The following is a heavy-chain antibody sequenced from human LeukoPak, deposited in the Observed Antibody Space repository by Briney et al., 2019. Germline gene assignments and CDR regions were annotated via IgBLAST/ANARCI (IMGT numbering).Heavy chain of an antibody. Sequence: GGSLRLSCAASGFTFSSYWMHWVRQAPGKGLVWVSRINSDGSSTSYADSVKGRFTISRDNSKNTVYLQMDNLRPEDTAVYYCARDARLYKWELLAYWGQGTLVTVSS. CDR1: GFTFSSYW. CDR3: ARDARLYKWELLAY. D-gene: IGHD1-26*01. CDR2: INSDGSST. V-gene: IGHV3-74*01. J-gene: IGHJ4*02.